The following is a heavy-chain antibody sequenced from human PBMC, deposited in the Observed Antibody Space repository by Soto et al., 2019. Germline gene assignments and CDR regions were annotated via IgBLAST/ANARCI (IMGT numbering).Heavy chain of an antibody. V-gene: IGHV4-31*01. CDR3: ARVRLLDGDYDVYFDY. CDR2: IYYSGST. Sequence: QVQLQESGPGLVKPSQTLSLTCTVSGGSISSGGYYWSWIRQHPGKGLEWIGYIYYSGSTFYNPSLKSPVTISVDTSKNQFSLKLSSVTAAATAVYYCARVRLLDGDYDVYFDYWGQGTLVTVSS. J-gene: IGHJ4*02. D-gene: IGHD4-17*01. CDR1: GGSISSGGYY.